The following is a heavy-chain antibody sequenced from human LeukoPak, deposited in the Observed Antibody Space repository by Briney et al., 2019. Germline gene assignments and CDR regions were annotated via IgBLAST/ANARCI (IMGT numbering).Heavy chain of an antibody. CDR1: GFTFSSST. V-gene: IGHV3-23*01. Sequence: GGSLRLSCAASGFTFSSSTMSWVRQAPGKGLEWVSSISGSGDSTWYADSVKGRFTISRDNSKNTLSLQMNSLRAEDTAVYYCARVDSGTYYMPFDYWGQGTLVTVSS. J-gene: IGHJ4*02. D-gene: IGHD1-26*01. CDR2: ISGSGDST. CDR3: ARVDSGTYYMPFDY.